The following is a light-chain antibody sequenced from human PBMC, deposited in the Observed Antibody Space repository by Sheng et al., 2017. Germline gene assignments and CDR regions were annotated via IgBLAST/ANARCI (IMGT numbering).Light chain of an antibody. Sequence: DIQMTQSPSTLSASVGDRVTITCRASQSISSWLAWYQQKPGKAPKILIYKASSLESGVPSRFSGSGSGTEFTLTIISLQPDDSATYYCQQYSNYWTFGQGTKVEIK. CDR1: QSISSW. CDR3: QQYSNYWT. V-gene: IGKV1-5*03. CDR2: KAS. J-gene: IGKJ1*01.